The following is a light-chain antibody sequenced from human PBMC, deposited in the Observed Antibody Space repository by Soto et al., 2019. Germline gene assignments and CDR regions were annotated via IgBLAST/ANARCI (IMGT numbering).Light chain of an antibody. CDR2: KAS. Sequence: DIQMTQSPSTLSASVGDRVTLTCRASQSVSDWLAWYQQKPGKAPKLLIYKASNLESGAPSRFSGSGSGTECTLTISSLQPDHSATYYCQQYNTFPPYTFGQGTKLEI. CDR3: QQYNTFPPYT. J-gene: IGKJ2*01. CDR1: QSVSDW. V-gene: IGKV1-5*03.